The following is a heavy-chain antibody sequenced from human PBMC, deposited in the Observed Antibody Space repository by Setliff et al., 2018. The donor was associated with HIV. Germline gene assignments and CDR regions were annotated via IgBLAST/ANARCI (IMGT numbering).Heavy chain of an antibody. CDR1: GFTFDRFW. V-gene: IGHV3-74*01. CDR2: VNRDGSST. D-gene: IGHD5-12*01. CDR3: HSGYDTEEQSYFDY. J-gene: IGHJ4*02. Sequence: PGGSLRLSCAASGFTFDRFWMHWVRQAPGKGLVWVSRVNRDGSSTTYADSVKDRSTISRDNAKNTLYLQMNSLRAEDTGVYYCHSGYDTEEQSYFDYWGQGTLVTVSS.